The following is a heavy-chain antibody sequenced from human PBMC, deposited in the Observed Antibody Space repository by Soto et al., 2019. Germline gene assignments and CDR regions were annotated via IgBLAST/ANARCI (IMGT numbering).Heavy chain of an antibody. CDR2: IYHSGST. CDR3: ARGRITAGWYFDL. J-gene: IGHJ2*01. D-gene: IGHD3-10*01. Sequence: QVQLQESGPGLVKPSGTLSLTCAVSGGSISSSNWWSWVRQPPGKGLERIGEIYHSGSTNYNPSLKSRVTISVDKSKHQFSLKLGAVTGAGTAVYYCARGRITAGWYFDLWGRGTLVTVSS. CDR1: GGSISSSNW. V-gene: IGHV4-4*02.